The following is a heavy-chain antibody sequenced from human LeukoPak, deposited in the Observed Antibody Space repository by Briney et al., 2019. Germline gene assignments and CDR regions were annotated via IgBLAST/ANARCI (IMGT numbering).Heavy chain of an antibody. V-gene: IGHV1-2*02. Sequence: GASVKVSCKASGYTFTGYYMHWVRQAPGQGLEWMGWINPNSGGTNYAQKFQGRVTMTRDTSIRTAYMELSRLRSDDTAVYYCARDVKQQLVRGWWFDPWGQGTLVTVSS. CDR2: INPNSGGT. CDR3: ARDVKQQLVRGWWFDP. CDR1: GYTFTGYY. J-gene: IGHJ5*02. D-gene: IGHD6-13*01.